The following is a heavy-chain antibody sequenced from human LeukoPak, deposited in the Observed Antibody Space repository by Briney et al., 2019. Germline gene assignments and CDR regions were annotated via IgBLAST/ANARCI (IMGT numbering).Heavy chain of an antibody. D-gene: IGHD3-10*01. CDR2: IYYSGSS. J-gene: IGHJ5*02. CDR3: ARRGITMVRGPFNWFDP. Sequence: SETLSLTCSVSGGSISRGDYYWSWIRQPPGKGLEWIGYIYYSGSSYYNPSLKSRVTISVDTSKNQFSLKLSSATAADTAVYYCARRGITMVRGPFNWFDPWGQGTLVTVSS. V-gene: IGHV4-30-4*01. CDR1: GGSISRGDYY.